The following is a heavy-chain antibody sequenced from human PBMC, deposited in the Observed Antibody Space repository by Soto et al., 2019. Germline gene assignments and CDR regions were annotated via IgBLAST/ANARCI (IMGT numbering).Heavy chain of an antibody. J-gene: IGHJ4*02. CDR2: IYYSGST. CDR1: DSAISGGY. V-gene: IGHV4-59*08. D-gene: IGHD3-9*01. CDR3: ARHTDYDILTGLDY. Sequence: SETVCQTGTVSDSAISGGYWSWIRQPPGKGLEWIGYIYYSGSTNYNPSLKSRVTISVDTSKNQFSLKLSSVTAADTAVYYCARHTDYDILTGLDYWGQGTLVTVSS.